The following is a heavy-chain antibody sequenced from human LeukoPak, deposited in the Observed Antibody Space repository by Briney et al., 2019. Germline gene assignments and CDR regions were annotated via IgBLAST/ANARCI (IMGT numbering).Heavy chain of an antibody. CDR2: TSYNGNT. V-gene: IGHV1-18*04. Sequence: ASVKVSCKASGYTFSNYGISWVRQAPGLGLEWMGWTSYNGNTNYAQKFQDRVTMTTDTSTTTAYMELRSLGSDDTAVYYCARHSGSGWQALGYWGQGTLVTVSS. J-gene: IGHJ4*02. CDR1: GYTFSNYG. D-gene: IGHD6-19*01. CDR3: ARHSGSGWQALGY.